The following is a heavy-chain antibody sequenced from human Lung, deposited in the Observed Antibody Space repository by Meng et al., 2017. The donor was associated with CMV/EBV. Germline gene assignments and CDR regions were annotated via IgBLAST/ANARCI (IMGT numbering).Heavy chain of an antibody. J-gene: IGHJ3*02. CDR3: ASARGVVRYAFDI. CDR1: GFTFSTYW. Sequence: GGSLRLXXAASGFTFSTYWMHWVRQAPGKGLEWVSRIDSEGSTTNYADSVKGRFTISRDNAKNTLYLEMNSPRAEDTAVYYCASARGVVRYAFDIWGQGTMATVSS. V-gene: IGHV3-74*01. CDR2: IDSEGSTT. D-gene: IGHD2-15*01.